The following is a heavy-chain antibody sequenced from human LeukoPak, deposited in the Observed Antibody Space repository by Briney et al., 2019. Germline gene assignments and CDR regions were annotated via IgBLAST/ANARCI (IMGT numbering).Heavy chain of an antibody. Sequence: NPSETLSLTCTVSGGSISSSSYYWGWIRQPPGKGLEWIGSIHYSGSTYYNPSLKSRVTISVDTSKNQFSLKLSSVTAADTAVYYCARDTYCSSTSCHANWFDPWGQGTLVTVSS. D-gene: IGHD2-2*01. CDR3: ARDTYCSSTSCHANWFDP. J-gene: IGHJ5*02. CDR2: IHYSGST. V-gene: IGHV4-39*07. CDR1: GGSISSSSYY.